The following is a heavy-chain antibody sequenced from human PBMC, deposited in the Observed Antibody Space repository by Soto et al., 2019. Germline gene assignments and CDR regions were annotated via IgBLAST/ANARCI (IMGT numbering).Heavy chain of an antibody. V-gene: IGHV4-4*02. CDR1: GGSISSSNW. CDR3: ARAYYDLWSGYPGYYYGMDV. D-gene: IGHD3-3*01. Sequence: SETLSLTCAVSGGSISSSNWWSWVRQPPGKGLEWIGEIYHSGSTNYNPSLKSRVTISVDKSKNQFSLKLSSVTAADTAVYYCARAYYDLWSGYPGYYYGMDVWGQGTTVTVSS. J-gene: IGHJ6*02. CDR2: IYHSGST.